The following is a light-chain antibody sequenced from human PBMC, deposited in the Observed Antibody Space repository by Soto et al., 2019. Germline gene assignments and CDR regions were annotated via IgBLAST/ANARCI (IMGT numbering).Light chain of an antibody. CDR2: DAS. CDR1: QSVSSC. Sequence: EIVLTQSPATLSLSPGERATLSCRASQSVSSCLAWYQQKPGQAPRLLIYDASNRATGIPARFSGSGSGTDFTLTISSLDPEDFAVYYCQQRSNWTFGQGTKV. CDR3: QQRSNWT. J-gene: IGKJ1*01. V-gene: IGKV3-11*01.